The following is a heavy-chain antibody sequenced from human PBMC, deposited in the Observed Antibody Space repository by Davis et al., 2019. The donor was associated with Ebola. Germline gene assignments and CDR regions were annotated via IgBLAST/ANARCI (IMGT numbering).Heavy chain of an antibody. J-gene: IGHJ3*02. CDR1: VITFSSYA. V-gene: IGHV3-23*01. Sequence: GESLKISCTDSVITFSSYAMTWVRQAPGKGLEWVSAISGSGGSTYYADSVKGRFTISRDNSKKTLYLQMNSLRAEDTAVYYCAKDSNYYDSSGYSIAFDIWGQGTMVTVSS. CDR3: AKDSNYYDSSGYSIAFDI. CDR2: ISGSGGST. D-gene: IGHD3-22*01.